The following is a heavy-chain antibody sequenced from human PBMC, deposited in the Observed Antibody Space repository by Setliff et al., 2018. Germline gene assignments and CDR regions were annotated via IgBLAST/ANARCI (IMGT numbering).Heavy chain of an antibody. V-gene: IGHV3-23*01. CDR1: GFTFSSYA. D-gene: IGHD1-26*01. CDR3: VKDQGVGATTVDY. J-gene: IGHJ4*02. CDR2: ISGSGSRT. Sequence: GGSLRLSCAASGFTFSSYAMSWVRQAPGKGLEWVSAISGSGSRTYYADSVRGLFTISRDNSKNALYLQMNSLRAEDTAVYYCVKDQGVGATTVDYWGQGTLVTVSS.